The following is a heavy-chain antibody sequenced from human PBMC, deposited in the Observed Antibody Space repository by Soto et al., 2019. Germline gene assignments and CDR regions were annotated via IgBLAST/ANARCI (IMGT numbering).Heavy chain of an antibody. CDR3: AILEKGGLDV. Sequence: EVQLVESGGGLVQPGRSLRLSCAASGFTFDDYALHWVRQAPGKGLEWVSGISWNSGSIGYADSVKGRFTISRDNAKNSLYLQMNSLIVEDTALYYCAILEKGGLDVWGQGTTVTVSS. CDR2: ISWNSGSI. D-gene: IGHD1-1*01. CDR1: GFTFDDYA. V-gene: IGHV3-9*01. J-gene: IGHJ6*02.